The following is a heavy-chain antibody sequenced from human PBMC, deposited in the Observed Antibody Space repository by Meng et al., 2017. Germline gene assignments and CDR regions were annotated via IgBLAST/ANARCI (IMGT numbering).Heavy chain of an antibody. V-gene: IGHV3-53*04. Sequence: GESLKISCAASGFTFSSYSMSWVRQAPGKGLEWVSVIYSGGSTYYADSVKGRFTISRHNSKNTLYLQMNSLRAEDTAVYYCARNLRYSSSWDLYYYYGMDVWGQGTTVTVSS. J-gene: IGHJ6*02. CDR3: ARNLRYSSSWDLYYYYGMDV. CDR1: GFTFSSYS. D-gene: IGHD6-13*01. CDR2: IYSGGST.